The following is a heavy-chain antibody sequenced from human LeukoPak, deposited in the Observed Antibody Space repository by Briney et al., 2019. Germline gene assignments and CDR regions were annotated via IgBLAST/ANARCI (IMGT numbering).Heavy chain of an antibody. J-gene: IGHJ4*02. CDR3: ARADYSSSWYEIFDY. D-gene: IGHD6-13*01. CDR1: GYTFTGYY. CDR2: INPNSGGT. V-gene: IGHV1-2*02. Sequence: WASVKVSCKASGYTFTGYYMHWVRQAPGQGLEWMGWINPNSGGTNYAQKFQGRVTMTRDMSISTAYMELSRLRSDDTAVYYCARADYSSSWYEIFDYWGQGTLVTVSS.